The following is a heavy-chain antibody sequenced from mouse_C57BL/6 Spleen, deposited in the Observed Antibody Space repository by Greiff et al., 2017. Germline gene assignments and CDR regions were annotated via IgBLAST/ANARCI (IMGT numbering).Heavy chain of an antibody. D-gene: IGHD3-2*02. CDR3: AREGNSSGYVSYFDY. J-gene: IGHJ2*01. V-gene: IGHV1-18*01. Sequence: DVQLQESGPELVKPGASVKIPCKASGYTFTDYNMDWVKQSHGKSLEWIGDINPNNGGTIYNQKFKGKATLTVDKSSSTAYMELRSLTSEDTAVYDCAREGNSSGYVSYFDYWGQGTTLTVSS. CDR1: GYTFTDYN. CDR2: INPNNGGT.